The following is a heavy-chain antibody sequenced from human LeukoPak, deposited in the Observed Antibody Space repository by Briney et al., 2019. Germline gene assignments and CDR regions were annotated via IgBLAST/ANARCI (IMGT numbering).Heavy chain of an antibody. CDR2: IDTSGSYI. V-gene: IGHV3-21*01. Sequence: GGSLRLSCTASGFTFTSYDMHWVRQAPGKGLEWVSFIDTSGSYIYYGDSLKGRVTISRDNAKNSLYLQMNGLRAEATAVYYCARGRSITLLRGVAMSDGFDIWGQGAMVTVSS. CDR3: ARGRSITLLRGVAMSDGFDI. D-gene: IGHD3-10*01. J-gene: IGHJ3*02. CDR1: GFTFTSYD.